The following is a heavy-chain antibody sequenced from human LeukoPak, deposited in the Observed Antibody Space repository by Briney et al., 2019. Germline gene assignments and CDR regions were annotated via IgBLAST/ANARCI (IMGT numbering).Heavy chain of an antibody. CDR1: GYSFTSYW. CDR2: IYPGGSDT. V-gene: IGHV5-51*01. Sequence: KHGESLKISCKGSGYSFTSYWIGWVRQMPGKGLEWMGIIYPGGSDTRYSPSFQGQVTISADKSISTAYLQWSSLKASDTAMYYCARLVSTVGATHYYYYGMDVWGQGTTVTVSS. J-gene: IGHJ6*02. D-gene: IGHD1-26*01. CDR3: ARLVSTVGATHYYYYGMDV.